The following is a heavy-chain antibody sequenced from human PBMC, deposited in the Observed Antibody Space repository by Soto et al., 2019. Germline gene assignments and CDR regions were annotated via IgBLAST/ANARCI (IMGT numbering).Heavy chain of an antibody. CDR2: IYYSGST. Sequence: SETLSLTCTVSGGSISSYYWSWIRQPPGKGLEWIGYIYYSGSTNYNPSVKGRFTISRDNSKNTQYLQMNSLRAEDTAVYYCAKDTYYYSSTGYYVFDYWGQGTLVTVSS. J-gene: IGHJ4*02. V-gene: IGHV4-59*01. D-gene: IGHD3-22*01. CDR1: GGSISSYY. CDR3: AKDTYYYSSTGYYVFDY.